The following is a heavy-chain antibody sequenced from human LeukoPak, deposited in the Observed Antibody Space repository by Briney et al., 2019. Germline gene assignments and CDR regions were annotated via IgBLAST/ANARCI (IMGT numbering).Heavy chain of an antibody. CDR2: ISWDGGST. CDR3: AKDGAYCGGDCYSYFDY. CDR1: GFTFDDYA. V-gene: IGHV3-43D*03. Sequence: GGSLRLSCAASGFTFDDYAMHWVRQAPGKGLEWVSLISWDGGSTYYADSVKGRFTISRDNSKNSLYLQMNSLRAEDTALYYCAKDGAYCGGDCYSYFDYWGQGTLVTVSS. D-gene: IGHD2-21*02. J-gene: IGHJ4*02.